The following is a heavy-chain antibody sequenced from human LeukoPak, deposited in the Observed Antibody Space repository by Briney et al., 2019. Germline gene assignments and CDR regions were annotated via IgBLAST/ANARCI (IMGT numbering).Heavy chain of an antibody. J-gene: IGHJ5*02. CDR3: ARGDNWNYIRFDP. Sequence: GASVKVSCKASGYTFTSYAMHWVRQAPGQGLEWMGWINAGNGNTKYSQEFQGRVTITRDTSASTAYMELSSLRSEDMAVYYCARGDNWNYIRFDPWGQGTLVTVSS. CDR2: INAGNGNT. D-gene: IGHD1-1*01. V-gene: IGHV1-3*03. CDR1: GYTFTSYA.